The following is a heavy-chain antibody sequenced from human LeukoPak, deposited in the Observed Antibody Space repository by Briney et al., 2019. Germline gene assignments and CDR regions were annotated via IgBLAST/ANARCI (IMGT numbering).Heavy chain of an antibody. Sequence: PSETLSLTCTVSGGSISNYFWSWIRQPPGKGLEWIGYIYYSGSTNYNPSLKSRVTISVDTSKNQFSLKLSSVTAADTAVYYCASAVGFYYYMDVWGKGTTVTVSS. V-gene: IGHV4-59*01. J-gene: IGHJ6*03. D-gene: IGHD1-26*01. CDR2: IYYSGST. CDR1: GGSISNYF. CDR3: ASAVGFYYYMDV.